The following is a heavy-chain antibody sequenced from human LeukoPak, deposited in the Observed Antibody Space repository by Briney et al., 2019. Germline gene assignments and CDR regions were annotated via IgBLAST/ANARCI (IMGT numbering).Heavy chain of an antibody. CDR2: ISYDGSNK. CDR3: AKETDCSGGSCSFYYYYYGMDV. V-gene: IGHV3-30*18. CDR1: GFTFSSYG. J-gene: IGHJ6*04. D-gene: IGHD2-15*01. Sequence: GGSLRLSCAASGFTFSSYGMHWVRQAPGKGLEWVAFISYDGSNKYYADSVKGRFTISRDNSKNTLYLQMNSLRAEDTAVYYCAKETDCSGGSCSFYYYYYGMDVWGKGTTVTVSS.